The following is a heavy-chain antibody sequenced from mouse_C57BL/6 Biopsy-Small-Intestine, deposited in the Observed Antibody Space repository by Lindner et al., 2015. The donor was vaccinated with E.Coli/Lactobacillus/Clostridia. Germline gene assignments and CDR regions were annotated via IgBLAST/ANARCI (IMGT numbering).Heavy chain of an antibody. Sequence: VQLQESGAELVRPGTSVKVSCKASGYAFTNYLIEWVKQRPGQGLEWIGVINPGSGGTNYNEKFKGKATLTADKSSSTAYMQLSSLTSEDSAVYFCTRIYSDYPAWFACWGQGDSGHCLC. V-gene: IGHV1-54*01. J-gene: IGHJ3*01. CDR3: TRIYSDYPAWFAC. CDR2: INPGSGGT. D-gene: IGHD2-4*01. CDR1: GYAFTNYL.